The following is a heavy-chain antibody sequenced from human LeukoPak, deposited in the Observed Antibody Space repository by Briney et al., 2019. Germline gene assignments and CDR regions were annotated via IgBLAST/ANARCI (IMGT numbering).Heavy chain of an antibody. Sequence: ASVKVSCKPSGYDFTSYAMHWVRQAPGLRLEWMGWINVVNGNTKLSQKFQERVIITSDTSASTTYMEMSSLRFDDTAMYYCARAPLTTYPRWGQGTLVTVSS. CDR2: INVVNGNT. J-gene: IGHJ4*02. D-gene: IGHD2/OR15-2a*01. V-gene: IGHV1-3*01. CDR3: ARAPLTTYPR. CDR1: GYDFTSYA.